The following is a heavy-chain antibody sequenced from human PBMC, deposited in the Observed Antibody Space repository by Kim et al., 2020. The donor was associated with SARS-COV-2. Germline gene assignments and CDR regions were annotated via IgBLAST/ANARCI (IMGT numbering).Heavy chain of an antibody. CDR2: IYPGDSDT. V-gene: IGHV5-51*01. Sequence: GESLKISCKGSGYSFTSYWIGWVRQMPGKGLEWMGIIYPGDSDTRYSPSFQGQVTISADKSISTAYLQWSSLKASDTAMYYCARLYPRFTIFAPSPAYMDVWGQGTRVTVSS. D-gene: IGHD3-3*01. J-gene: IGHJ6*03. CDR1: GYSFTSYW. CDR3: ARLYPRFTIFAPSPAYMDV.